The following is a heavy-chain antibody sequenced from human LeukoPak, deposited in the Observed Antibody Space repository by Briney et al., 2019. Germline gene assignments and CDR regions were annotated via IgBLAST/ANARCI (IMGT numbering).Heavy chain of an antibody. CDR2: INPDSGAT. J-gene: IGHJ3*01. CDR3: ATISFSPGVDAFNV. Sequence: GASVKVSCEASGYTFTGHYMEWVRQAPGQGLEWMGWINPDSGATTYAQKFQGRVTMTRDTSISTAYMELSRLRSDDTAVYYCATISFSPGVDAFNVWGQGTMVTISS. D-gene: IGHD2/OR15-2a*01. V-gene: IGHV1-2*02. CDR1: GYTFTGHY.